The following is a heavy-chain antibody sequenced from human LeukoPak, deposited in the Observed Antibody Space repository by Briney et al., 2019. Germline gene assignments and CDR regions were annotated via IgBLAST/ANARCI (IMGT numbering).Heavy chain of an antibody. CDR2: IYYSGST. V-gene: IGHV4-39*01. D-gene: IGHD2-2*02. CDR3: ARPSAMDIVVVPAAIGAFDI. Sequence: TPETLSLTCTVSGGSISSSSYYWGWIRQPPGKGLEWIGSIYYSGSTYYNPSLKSRVTISVDTSKNQFSLKLSSVTAADTAVYYCARPSAMDIVVVPAAIGAFDIWGQGTLVTVSS. J-gene: IGHJ4*02. CDR1: GGSISSSSYY.